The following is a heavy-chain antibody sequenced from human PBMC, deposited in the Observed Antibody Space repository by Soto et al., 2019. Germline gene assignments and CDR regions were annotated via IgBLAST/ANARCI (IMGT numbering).Heavy chain of an antibody. CDR1: GFTFSSYW. Sequence: PGGSLRLSCAASGFTFSSYWMSWVRQAPGKGLEWVANIKQDGSEKYYVDSVKGRFTISRDNAKNSLYLQMNSLRAEDTAVYYCARDRRIAVARSAFDIWGQGTMVTVSS. J-gene: IGHJ3*02. CDR2: IKQDGSEK. V-gene: IGHV3-7*01. CDR3: ARDRRIAVARSAFDI. D-gene: IGHD6-19*01.